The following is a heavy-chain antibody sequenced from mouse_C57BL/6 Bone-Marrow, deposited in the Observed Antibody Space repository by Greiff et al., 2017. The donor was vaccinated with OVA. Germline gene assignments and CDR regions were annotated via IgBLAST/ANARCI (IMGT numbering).Heavy chain of an antibody. CDR1: GYAFSSYW. D-gene: IGHD3-2*02. Sequence: VKLVESGAELVKPGASVKISCKASGYAFSSYWMNWVKQRPGKGLEWIGQIYPGDGDTNYNGKFKGKATLTADKSSSTAYMQLSSLTSEDSAVYFCARKAQATRAWFAYWGQGTLVTVSA. J-gene: IGHJ3*01. CDR3: ARKAQATRAWFAY. V-gene: IGHV1-80*01. CDR2: IYPGDGDT.